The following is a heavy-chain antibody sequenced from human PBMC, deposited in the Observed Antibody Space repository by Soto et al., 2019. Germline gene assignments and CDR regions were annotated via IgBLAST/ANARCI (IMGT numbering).Heavy chain of an antibody. CDR3: ATNNRASYHFDY. Sequence: ASVKVSCKAFGGTFSSYAISWVRQAPGQGLEWMGGIIPLFGTTNYAPKFQGRVAITADERARTAYMDLSSLKSEDTAVYYCATNNRASYHFDYWGQGTLVAVSS. D-gene: IGHD3-16*02. J-gene: IGHJ4*02. V-gene: IGHV1-69*13. CDR2: IIPLFGTT. CDR1: GGTFSSYA.